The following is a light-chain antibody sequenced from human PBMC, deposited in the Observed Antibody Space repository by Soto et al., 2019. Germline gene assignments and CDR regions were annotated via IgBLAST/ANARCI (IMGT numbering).Light chain of an antibody. CDR3: HHFNDYALT. CDR2: GAS. Sequence: AIQLTQSPSSLSASVGDRVTITCRASQGVRSPLALYQQKPGKAPKFLIYGASSLGTVVPSRFSASGSGTDFTLPIRSLQPEDFAPYYCHHFNDYALTFGGGTKVESK. V-gene: IGKV1D-13*01. CDR1: QGVRSP. J-gene: IGKJ4*01.